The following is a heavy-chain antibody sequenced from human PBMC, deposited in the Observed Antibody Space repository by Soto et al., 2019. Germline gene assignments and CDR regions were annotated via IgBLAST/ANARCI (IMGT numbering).Heavy chain of an antibody. CDR3: ARGAKYDSSGYYYNRAFDI. J-gene: IGHJ3*02. CDR2: IIPIFGTA. CDR1: GGTFSSYA. V-gene: IGHV1-69*13. Sequence: RASVKVSCKASGGTFSSYAISWVRQAPGQGLEWMGGIIPIFGTANYAQKFQGRVTITADESTSTAYMELSSLRSEDTAVYYCARGAKYDSSGYYYNRAFDIWGQGTMVTVSS. D-gene: IGHD3-22*01.